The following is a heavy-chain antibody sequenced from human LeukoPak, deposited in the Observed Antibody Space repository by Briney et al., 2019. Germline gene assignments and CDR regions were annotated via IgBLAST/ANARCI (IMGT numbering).Heavy chain of an antibody. CDR3: AISKLGIRHDAFDI. J-gene: IGHJ3*02. Sequence: GGALRLSCAASGFTFRTSQMNWVRQAPGKGLEWISYISSTSNTFYYPDSVKGRFTISRENRQTSVDLQMNSLRAEYTTVYYCAISKLGIRHDAFDIWGQGKMVTVSS. CDR1: GFTFRTSQ. V-gene: IGHV3-48*03. D-gene: IGHD3-16*01. CDR2: ISSTSNTF.